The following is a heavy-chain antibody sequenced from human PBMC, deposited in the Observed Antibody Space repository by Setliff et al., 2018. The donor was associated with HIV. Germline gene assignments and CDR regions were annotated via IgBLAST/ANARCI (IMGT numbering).Heavy chain of an antibody. V-gene: IGHV4-4*08. Sequence: PSETLSLTCTVSGDSISSYYWSWIRRPPGKGLEWIGYIYTSGITDYNPSLKSRVTISVDTSKNHFSLKLSSVTAADTAVYYCARHQVIPTVIGAFDIWGQGTVVTVSS. J-gene: IGHJ3*02. D-gene: IGHD3-16*02. CDR2: IYTSGIT. CDR3: ARHQVIPTVIGAFDI. CDR1: GDSISSYY.